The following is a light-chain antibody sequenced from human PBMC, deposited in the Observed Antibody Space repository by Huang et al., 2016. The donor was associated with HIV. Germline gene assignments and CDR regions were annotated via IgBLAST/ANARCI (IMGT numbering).Light chain of an antibody. CDR3: QQSYSTLFT. V-gene: IGKV1-39*01. CDR1: QNIDTY. Sequence: DIQMTQSPSSLSASVGDRVTITCRASQNIDTYLNWYQQKRGKAPKLLIYTTSSLQGGVPSRFSCSGSGTDFTRTISSLQPEDSATYYCQQSYSTLFTFGPGTKVDVK. CDR2: TTS. J-gene: IGKJ3*01.